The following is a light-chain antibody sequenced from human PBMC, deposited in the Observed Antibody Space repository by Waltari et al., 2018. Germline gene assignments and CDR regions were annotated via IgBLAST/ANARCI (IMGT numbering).Light chain of an antibody. CDR2: GAS. Sequence: EIVMTQSAATLSVSPGERATLCCRTSQSVSSNLAWYQQQPGQAPRLLIYGASTRATGIPARFSGSGSGTEFTLTISSLQSEDFAVYYCQQYNNWPPHTFGGGTKVEIK. J-gene: IGKJ4*01. CDR1: QSVSSN. V-gene: IGKV3-15*01. CDR3: QQYNNWPPHT.